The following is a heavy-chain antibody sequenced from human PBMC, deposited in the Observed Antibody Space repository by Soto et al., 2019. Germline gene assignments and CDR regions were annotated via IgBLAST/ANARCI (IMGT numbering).Heavy chain of an antibody. D-gene: IGHD2-8*01. CDR3: ARSPSSHCTNGVCYTYWFDP. V-gene: IGHV1-69*13. J-gene: IGHJ5*02. CDR1: GGTFSSYA. Sequence: SVKVSCKASGGTFSSYAISWVRQAPGRGLEWMGGIIPIFGTANYAQKFQGRVTITADESTSTAYMELSSLRSEDTAVYYCARSPSSHCTNGVCYTYWFDPWGQGTLVTVSS. CDR2: IIPIFGTA.